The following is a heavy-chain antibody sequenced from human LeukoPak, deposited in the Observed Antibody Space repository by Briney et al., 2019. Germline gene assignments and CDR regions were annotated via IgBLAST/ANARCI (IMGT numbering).Heavy chain of an antibody. CDR2: IRQDGSEK. V-gene: IGHV3-7*01. J-gene: IGHJ4*02. CDR1: GFTFSNDW. CDR3: ARHTYYYFEY. D-gene: IGHD3-10*01. Sequence: GGSLTLSCEASGFTFSNDWMTWVRQAPGKGLEWVANIRQDGSEKDYVDSVKGRFTISRDNAEDSVYLQMNSLRAEDTAVYYCARHTYYYFEYWGRGTLVTVSS.